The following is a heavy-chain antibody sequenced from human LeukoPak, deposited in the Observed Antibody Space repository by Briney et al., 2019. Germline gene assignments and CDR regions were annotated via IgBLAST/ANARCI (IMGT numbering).Heavy chain of an antibody. CDR1: GFTFSSYA. Sequence: PGGSLRLSCAASGFTFSSYAMSWVRQAPGKGLEWVSAISGSGGSTYYADSVKGRFTISRDNSKNTLYLQMNSLRAEDTAVYYCARDSVDFDWLFYYFDYWGQGTLVTVSS. J-gene: IGHJ4*02. D-gene: IGHD3-9*01. V-gene: IGHV3-23*01. CDR3: ARDSVDFDWLFYYFDY. CDR2: ISGSGGST.